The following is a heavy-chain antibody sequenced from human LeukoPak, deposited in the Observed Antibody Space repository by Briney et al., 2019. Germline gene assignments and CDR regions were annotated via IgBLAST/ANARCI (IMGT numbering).Heavy chain of an antibody. V-gene: IGHV4-61*02. CDR2: IYTSGST. CDR1: GGSISSGSYY. CDR3: ARDIVVVPAAINYFDY. Sequence: SETLSLTCTVSGGSISSGSYYRSWIRQPAGKGLEWIGRIYTSGSTNYNPSLKSRVTISVDTSKNQFSLKLSPVTAADTAVYYCARDIVVVPAAINYFDYWGQGTLVTVSS. D-gene: IGHD2-2*01. J-gene: IGHJ4*02.